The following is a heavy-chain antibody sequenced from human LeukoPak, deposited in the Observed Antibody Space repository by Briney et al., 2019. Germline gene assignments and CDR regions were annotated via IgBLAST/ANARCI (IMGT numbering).Heavy chain of an antibody. D-gene: IGHD6-19*01. CDR3: ARGLIAVAGFDY. J-gene: IGHJ4*02. Sequence: SETLSLTCAVYGGSFSGYYWSWIRQPPGKGLEWIGEINHSGSTNYNPSLKSRVTISVDTSKSQFSLKLSSVTAADTAVYYCARGLIAVAGFDYWGQGTLVTVSS. CDR1: GGSFSGYY. V-gene: IGHV4-34*01. CDR2: INHSGST.